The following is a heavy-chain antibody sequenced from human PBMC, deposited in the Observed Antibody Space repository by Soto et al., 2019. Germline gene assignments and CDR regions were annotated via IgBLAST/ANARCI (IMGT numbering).Heavy chain of an antibody. V-gene: IGHV3-74*01. CDR3: ARLPGYSTGWTPFDF. Sequence: EVQLVESGGGLVQPGGSLRLSCAASGFTFSNYWMHWVRKAPGKGLVWVSRINSDGSTTSHADSVKGRFTISRDNAKNTLYLQMNSLRAEDTAVYYCARLPGYSTGWTPFDFWGQGTQVTVSS. D-gene: IGHD6-19*01. CDR2: INSDGSTT. CDR1: GFTFSNYW. J-gene: IGHJ4*02.